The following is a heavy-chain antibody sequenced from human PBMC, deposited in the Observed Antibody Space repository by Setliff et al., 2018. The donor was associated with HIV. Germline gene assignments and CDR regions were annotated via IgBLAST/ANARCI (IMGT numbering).Heavy chain of an antibody. V-gene: IGHV3-11*04. CDR1: GFTFSDYY. CDR2: ISHKSGTIM. CDR3: ARGEPSILIEPAAFFDY. D-gene: IGHD2-2*01. J-gene: IGHJ4*02. Sequence: GGSLRLSCAASGFTFSDYYMSWIRQAPGKGLEWVSYISHKSGTIMHYADSVKGRFTISRDNAKNSLYLQMNSLRAEDTAVYFCARGEPSILIEPAAFFDYWGQGTLVTVPQ.